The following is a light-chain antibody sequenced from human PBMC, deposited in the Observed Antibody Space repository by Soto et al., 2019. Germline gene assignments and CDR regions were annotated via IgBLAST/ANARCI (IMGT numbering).Light chain of an antibody. J-gene: IGKJ4*01. V-gene: IGKV1-33*01. Sequence: DIQMTQSPSSLSASVGDRVTITCQASQDISNYLNWYQQKPGKAPKLLIYDASNSETGVPSRFSGSGSGTDFTFTISSLQPEDIATYYCQQYDSLPLTFGGGTKVEIK. CDR2: DAS. CDR1: QDISNY. CDR3: QQYDSLPLT.